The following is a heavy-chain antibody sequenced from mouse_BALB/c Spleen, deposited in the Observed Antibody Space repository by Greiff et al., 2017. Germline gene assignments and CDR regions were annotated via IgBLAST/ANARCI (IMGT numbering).Heavy chain of an antibody. J-gene: IGHJ2*01. V-gene: IGHV5-6-3*01. D-gene: IGHD4-1*01. CDR1: GFTFSSYG. CDR3: AREWEGYFDY. Sequence: EVHLVESGGGLVQPGGSLKLSCAASGFTFSSYGMSWVRQTPDKRLELVATINSNGGSTYYPDSVKGRFTISRDNAKNTLYLQMSSLKSEDTAMYYCAREWEGYFDYWGQGTTLTVSS. CDR2: INSNGGST.